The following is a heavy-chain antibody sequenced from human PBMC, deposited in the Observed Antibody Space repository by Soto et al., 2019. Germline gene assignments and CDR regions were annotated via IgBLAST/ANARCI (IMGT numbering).Heavy chain of an antibody. V-gene: IGHV3-53*01. D-gene: IGHD2-8*01. CDR1: GFTVSSNY. Sequence: GGSLRLSCAASGFTVSSNYMSWVRQAPGKGLEWVSVIYSGGSTYYADSVKGRFTISRDNSKNTLYLQMNSLRAEDTAVYYCARDLGPEWAQAFDIWGQGTMVTVSS. CDR3: ARDLGPEWAQAFDI. CDR2: IYSGGST. J-gene: IGHJ3*02.